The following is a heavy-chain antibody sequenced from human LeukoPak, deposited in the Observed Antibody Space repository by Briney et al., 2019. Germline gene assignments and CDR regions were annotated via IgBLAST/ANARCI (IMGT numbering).Heavy chain of an antibody. Sequence: PGGSLRLSCAASGFTFSDYYMSWIRQAPGKGLEWVSYISSSSSYTNYADSVKGRFTISRDNAKNSLYLQMNSLRAEDTAVYYCASGYCSGGSCYSGKYGYWGQGTLVTVSS. D-gene: IGHD2-15*01. V-gene: IGHV3-11*06. CDR2: ISSSSSYT. CDR1: GFTFSDYY. J-gene: IGHJ4*02. CDR3: ASGYCSGGSCYSGKYGY.